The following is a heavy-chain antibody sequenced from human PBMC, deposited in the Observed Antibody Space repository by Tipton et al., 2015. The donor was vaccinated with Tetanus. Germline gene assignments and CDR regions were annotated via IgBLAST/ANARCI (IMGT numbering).Heavy chain of an antibody. J-gene: IGHJ3*02. D-gene: IGHD4-17*01. V-gene: IGHV4-39*02. CDR3: ARESGGGSDYRTIDI. CDR1: GGSISSSSYY. Sequence: GLVKPSETLSLTCTVSGGSISSSSYYWGWIRQPPGKGLEWIGSIYYSGSTYYNPSLKSRVTISVDTPKNQFSLKRSSVTAADTAVYYCARESGGGSDYRTIDIWGQGTMVTVSS. CDR2: IYYSGST.